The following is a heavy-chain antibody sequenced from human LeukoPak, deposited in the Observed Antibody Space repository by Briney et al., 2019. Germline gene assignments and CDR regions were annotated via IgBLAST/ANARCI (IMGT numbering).Heavy chain of an antibody. J-gene: IGHJ5*02. CDR1: GYTFTGYY. V-gene: IGHV1-2*06. D-gene: IGHD3-3*01. CDR2: INPNSGGT. CDR3: ARRGLRFSYWFDP. Sequence: ASVQVSCKASGYTFTGYYMHWVRQAPGQGLEWMGRINPNSGGTNYAQKFQGRVTMTRDTSISTAYMELSRLRSDDTAVYYCARRGLRFSYWFDPWGQGTLVTVSS.